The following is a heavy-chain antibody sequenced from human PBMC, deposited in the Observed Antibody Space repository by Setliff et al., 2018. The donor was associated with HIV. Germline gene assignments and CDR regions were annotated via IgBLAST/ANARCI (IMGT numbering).Heavy chain of an antibody. CDR2: IISILNVA. CDR3: ARVLKGYSSSYEAFDI. J-gene: IGHJ3*02. Sequence: ASVKVSCKTSRGTFTSYAFTWVRQAPGQGLEWMGGIISILNVATYAQNFQGRVTITADKSTSTVYMELSSLRSEDSAVYYCARVLKGYSSSYEAFDIWGQGTMVTVSS. D-gene: IGHD6-13*01. CDR1: RGTFTSYA. V-gene: IGHV1-69*10.